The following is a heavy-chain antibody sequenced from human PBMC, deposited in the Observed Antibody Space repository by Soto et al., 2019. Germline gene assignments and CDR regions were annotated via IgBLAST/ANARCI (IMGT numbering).Heavy chain of an antibody. D-gene: IGHD2-21*02. J-gene: IGHJ5*02. V-gene: IGHV4-4*02. CDR3: AREIVTAGGNNYFDP. CDR1: GGTVASSHW. Sequence: SETLSLTCGVSGGTVASSHWWSWVRQSPGRGLEWIGNVYHTGDTNFNPSLQSRVTFPVDKSNNQFSLRLTSVTAADTAVYFCAREIVTAGGNNYFDPWGPGTLVTVSS. CDR2: VYHTGDT.